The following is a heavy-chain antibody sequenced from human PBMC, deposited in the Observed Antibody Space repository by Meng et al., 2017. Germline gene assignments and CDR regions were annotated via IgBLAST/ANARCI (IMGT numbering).Heavy chain of an antibody. CDR3: ATGAAAADH. CDR2: INSNSDGGTT. CDR1: GFTFSSYA. D-gene: IGHD6-13*01. Sequence: EVQLVGVGGGLVRPGGALRLSCAASGFTFSSYAMSWVRQAPGKGLEWVGRINSNSDGGTTDYAAPVKGRFTISRDDSKNTLYLQMNSLITEDTAVYFCATGAAAADHWGQGTLVTVSS. J-gene: IGHJ4*02. V-gene: IGHV3-15*01.